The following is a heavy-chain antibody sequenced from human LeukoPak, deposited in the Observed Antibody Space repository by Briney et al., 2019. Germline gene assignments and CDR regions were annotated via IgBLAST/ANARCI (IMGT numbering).Heavy chain of an antibody. Sequence: SATLSLTCAVYGGSFSGYYWSWIRQPPGKGLEWIGEINHSGSTNYNPSLKSRVTISVDTSKNQFSLKLSSVTAADTAVYYCALDYYDSSGYNDYWGQGTLVTVSS. CDR3: ALDYYDSSGYNDY. V-gene: IGHV4-34*01. CDR1: GGSFSGYY. CDR2: INHSGST. J-gene: IGHJ4*02. D-gene: IGHD3-22*01.